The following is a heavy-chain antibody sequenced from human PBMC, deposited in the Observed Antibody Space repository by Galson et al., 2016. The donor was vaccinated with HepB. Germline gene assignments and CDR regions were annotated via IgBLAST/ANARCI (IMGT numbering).Heavy chain of an antibody. CDR1: GGSISRSSDY. D-gene: IGHD3-10*01. CDR3: ARDRSSGSGNFGY. V-gene: IGHV4-39*07. Sequence: VTLSLTCSVSGGSISRSSDYCGWIRQPQGKGLEWIGTIYYSGSTYYNPSLNSRVSISVDTSKNQFSLRLSSVTAADTAVYYCARDRSSGSGNFGYWGQGTLVTVSS. J-gene: IGHJ4*02. CDR2: IYYSGST.